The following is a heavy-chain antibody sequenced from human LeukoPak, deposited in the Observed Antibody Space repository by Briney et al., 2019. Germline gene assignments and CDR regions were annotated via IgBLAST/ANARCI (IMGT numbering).Heavy chain of an antibody. CDR2: IYYSGST. CDR3: ASLRDSSGYYFDY. D-gene: IGHD3-22*01. Sequence: KPSETLSLTCTVSGGSISSYYWSWIRQPPGKGLEWIGYIYYSGSTNYNPSLKSRVTISVDTSKNQFSLKLSSVTAADTAVYYCASLRDSSGYYFDYWGQGTLVTVSS. V-gene: IGHV4-59*01. CDR1: GGSISSYY. J-gene: IGHJ4*02.